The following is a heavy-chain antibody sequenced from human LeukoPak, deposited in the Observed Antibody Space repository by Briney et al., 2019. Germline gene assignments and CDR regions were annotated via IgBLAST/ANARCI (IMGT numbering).Heavy chain of an antibody. CDR3: ASTIGSAGTQY. CDR2: IRYDGSNK. CDR1: GFTFSSYG. V-gene: IGHV3-30*02. Sequence: GGSLRLSCAAPGFTFSSYGMHWVRQAPGKGLEWVAFIRYDGSNKYYADSVKGRFTISRDNAKNRLYLQMNSLGAEDTAVYYCASTIGSAGTQYWGQGTLVTVSS. D-gene: IGHD6-13*01. J-gene: IGHJ4*02.